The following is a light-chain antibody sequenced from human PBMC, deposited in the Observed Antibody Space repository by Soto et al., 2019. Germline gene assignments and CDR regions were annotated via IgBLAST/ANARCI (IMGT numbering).Light chain of an antibody. Sequence: QAVVTQPPSVSGAPGQRVTISCTGTNSNIGGGYDVHWYQQLPGTAPKLLIYGNNNRPSGVPDRFSGSKSYASASLAITGLQSEDEADYYCHSYDMRLSGSVFGGGTKVTVL. V-gene: IGLV1-40*01. J-gene: IGLJ2*01. CDR2: GNN. CDR3: HSYDMRLSGSV. CDR1: NSNIGGGYD.